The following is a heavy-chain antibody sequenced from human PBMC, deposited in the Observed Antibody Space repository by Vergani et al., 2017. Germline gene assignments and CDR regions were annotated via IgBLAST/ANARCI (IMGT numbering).Heavy chain of an antibody. CDR3: ARGYCSSTSCYPGWYNWFDP. V-gene: IGHV4-34*01. Sequence: QVQLQQWGAGLLKPSETLSLTCAVYGGSFSGYYWSWIRQPPGKGLEWIGEINHSGSTNYNPSLKSRVTISVDTSKNQFSLKLSSVTAADTAVYYCARGYCSSTSCYPGWYNWFDPWGQGTLVTVSS. D-gene: IGHD2-2*01. CDR1: GGSFSGYY. J-gene: IGHJ5*02. CDR2: INHSGST.